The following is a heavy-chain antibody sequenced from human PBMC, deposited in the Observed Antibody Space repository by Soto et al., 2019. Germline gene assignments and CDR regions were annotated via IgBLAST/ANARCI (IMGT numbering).Heavy chain of an antibody. Sequence: QLQLQESGPGLVKPSETLSLTCTVSGGSISSSSYYWGWIRQPPGKGLEWIGSIYYSGSTYYNPSLKSRVTISVHTSKNQFSLKLSSVTAADTGVYYCARMLVAGNSEFDPWGQGTLVTVSS. CDR3: ARMLVAGNSEFDP. D-gene: IGHD6-19*01. CDR2: IYYSGST. V-gene: IGHV4-39*01. CDR1: GGSISSSSYY. J-gene: IGHJ5*02.